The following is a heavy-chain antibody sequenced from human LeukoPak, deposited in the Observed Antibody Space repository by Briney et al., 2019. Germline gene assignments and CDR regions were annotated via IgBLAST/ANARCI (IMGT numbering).Heavy chain of an antibody. V-gene: IGHV1-8*01. J-gene: IGHJ6*02. CDR3: ARGQGVKPAAYGMDV. Sequence: RASVKVSCKASAYTFTSYDITWVRQVSGQGLEWMGWMNPYNGNIGYAQKFQGRVTMTRNTSTSTAYMELSSLRSEDTAVYYCARGQGVKPAAYGMDVWGQGTTVTVSS. D-gene: IGHD2-2*01. CDR2: MNPYNGNI. CDR1: AYTFTSYD.